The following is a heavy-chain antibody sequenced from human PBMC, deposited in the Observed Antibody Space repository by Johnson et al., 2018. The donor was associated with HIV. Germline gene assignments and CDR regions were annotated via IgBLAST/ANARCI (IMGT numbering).Heavy chain of an antibody. CDR2: ISSSGRTL. D-gene: IGHD3-16*01. Sequence: QVQLVESGGGLVKPGGSLRLSCAASGFIFSDYYMSWIRQAPGKGLERVSYISSSGRTLDYADSVKGRFTISRDNAKNSLYLQMNSLRAGDTAVYYCVRDRRGGAFDIWGQGTMVTVSS. V-gene: IGHV3-11*04. CDR1: GFIFSDYY. CDR3: VRDRRGGAFDI. J-gene: IGHJ3*02.